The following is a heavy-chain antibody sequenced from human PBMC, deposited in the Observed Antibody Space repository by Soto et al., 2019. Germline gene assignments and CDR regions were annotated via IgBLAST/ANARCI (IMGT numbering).Heavy chain of an antibody. CDR2: ISSTTNYI. CDR3: ARESEDLTSNFDY. J-gene: IGHJ4*02. CDR1: GFTFTRYS. V-gene: IGHV3-21*06. Sequence: PGGSLRLSXAASGFTFTRYSMNWVRQAPGKGLEWVSSISSTTNYIYYGDSMKGRFTTSRDNAKNSLYLEMNSLRAEDTAVYYCARESEDLTSNFDYWGQGTLVTVSS.